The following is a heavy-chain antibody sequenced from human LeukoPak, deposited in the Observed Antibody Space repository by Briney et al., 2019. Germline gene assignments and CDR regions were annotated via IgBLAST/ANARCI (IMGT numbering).Heavy chain of an antibody. Sequence: SVKVSCKASRGTFSSYAISWVRQAPGQGLEWMGGIIPIFGKANYAQKFQGRVTITADESTSTAYMELSSLRSEDTAVYYCARVAGGRYCSSTSCYMRGWSDPWGQGTLVTVSS. CDR1: RGTFSSYA. D-gene: IGHD2-2*02. J-gene: IGHJ5*02. CDR3: ARVAGGRYCSSTSCYMRGWSDP. V-gene: IGHV1-69*13. CDR2: IIPIFGKA.